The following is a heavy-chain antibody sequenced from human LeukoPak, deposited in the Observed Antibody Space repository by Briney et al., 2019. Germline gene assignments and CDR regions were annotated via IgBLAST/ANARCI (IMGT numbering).Heavy chain of an antibody. Sequence: SETLALTCTVSGGSISSYYWSWIRQPPGKGLEWIGYIYYSGSTNYNPSLKSRVTISVDTPKNQFSLKLSSVTAADTAVYYCARSEAGGTYWGQGTLVTVSS. V-gene: IGHV4-59*01. CDR1: GGSISSYY. D-gene: IGHD3-16*01. J-gene: IGHJ4*02. CDR2: IYYSGST. CDR3: ARSEAGGTY.